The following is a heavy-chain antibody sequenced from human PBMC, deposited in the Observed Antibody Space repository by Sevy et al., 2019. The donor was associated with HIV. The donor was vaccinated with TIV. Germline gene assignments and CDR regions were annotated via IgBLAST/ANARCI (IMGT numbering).Heavy chain of an antibody. V-gene: IGHV3-23*01. Sequence: LSLTCAASGFTFSSFAMSWVRQAPGKGLEWVSGISGNNGNTYYADSVKGRFTISRDNSKNTLFLQMNSLRAEDTAVYYCAKSYYYDSSDYYPLYAFDIWGQGTMVTVSS. D-gene: IGHD3-22*01. CDR3: AKSYYYDSSDYYPLYAFDI. CDR1: GFTFSSFA. J-gene: IGHJ3*02. CDR2: ISGNNGNT.